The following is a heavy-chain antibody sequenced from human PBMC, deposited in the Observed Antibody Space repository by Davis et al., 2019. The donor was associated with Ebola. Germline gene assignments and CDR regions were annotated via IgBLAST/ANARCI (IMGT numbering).Heavy chain of an antibody. J-gene: IGHJ5*02. CDR3: ARDRGNNWIDP. Sequence: ASVKVSCKASGYSFTSYLIHWVRHAPGQGLEWMGIIDPSGGSTNYAQSFQGRITLTRDTSTSAVYMELNSLRSDDMAFYYCARDRGNNWIDPWGQGTLVTVSS. V-gene: IGHV1-46*01. CDR2: IDPSGGST. CDR1: GYSFTSYL.